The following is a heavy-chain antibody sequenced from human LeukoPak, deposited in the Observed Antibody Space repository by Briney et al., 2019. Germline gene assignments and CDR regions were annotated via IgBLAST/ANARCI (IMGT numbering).Heavy chain of an antibody. CDR3: AKVVSAYIYGYNYFDY. CDR1: GFTFSSYA. Sequence: PGGSLRLSCVASGFTFSSYAMSWVRQAPGKGLEWVSVMSGSGDSTYYADSVKGRFTISRDNSKNTLYQQMNSLRAEDTAVYYCAKVVSAYIYGYNYFDYWGQGTLVTVSS. V-gene: IGHV3-23*01. CDR2: MSGSGDST. J-gene: IGHJ4*02. D-gene: IGHD5-18*01.